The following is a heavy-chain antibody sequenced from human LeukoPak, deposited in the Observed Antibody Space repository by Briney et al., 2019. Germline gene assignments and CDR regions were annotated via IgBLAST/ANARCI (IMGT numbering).Heavy chain of an antibody. CDR3: AELGITMIGGV. V-gene: IGHV3-48*03. CDR1: GFTFSSYE. Sequence: GGSLRLSCAASGFTFSSYEMNWVRQASGKGLEGVSYINSSSSTIYYADSVKGRFTISRDNAKNSLYLQMNSLRAEDTAVYYCAELGITMIGGVWGKGTTVTISS. CDR2: INSSSSTI. J-gene: IGHJ6*04. D-gene: IGHD3-10*02.